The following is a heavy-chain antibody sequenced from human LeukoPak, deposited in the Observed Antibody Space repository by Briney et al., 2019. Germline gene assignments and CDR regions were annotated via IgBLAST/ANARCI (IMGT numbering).Heavy chain of an antibody. V-gene: IGHV4-59*01. J-gene: IGHJ4*02. D-gene: IGHD2-2*01. CDR2: IYYSGST. CDR3: ARAGGRYCSSTSCYVYYFDY. CDR1: GGSISSYY. Sequence: SETLSLTCTVSGGSISSYYWSWIRQPPGKGLEWIGYIYYSGSTNYNPSLKSRVTISVDTSKNQFSLKLSSVTAADTAVYYCARAGGRYCSSTSCYVYYFDYWGQGTLVTVSS.